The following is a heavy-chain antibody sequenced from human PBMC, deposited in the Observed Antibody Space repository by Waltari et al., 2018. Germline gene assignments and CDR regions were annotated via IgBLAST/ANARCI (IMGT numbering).Heavy chain of an antibody. V-gene: IGHV1-2*02. J-gene: IGHJ4*02. D-gene: IGHD5-12*01. Sequence: QVQLVQSGAEVKKPGASVKVPCKASGYTFIGYYLHWVRQAPGQGLEWMGWINPNGGGTYYASNFQGRVTMTRVTSISTAYMDLNRLTFDDTAVYYCARDWGSGYSVGDFWGQGTLVTVSS. CDR2: INPNGGGT. CDR1: GYTFIGYY. CDR3: ARDWGSGYSVGDF.